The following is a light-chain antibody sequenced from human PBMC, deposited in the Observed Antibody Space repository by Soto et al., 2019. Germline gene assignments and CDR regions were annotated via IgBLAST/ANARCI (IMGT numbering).Light chain of an antibody. CDR3: QQYNNWPIT. Sequence: EIVLTQSPGTLSLSPGERGTLSCRASQSVSSGYLAWYQQKPGQAPRLLIYGASNMATGIPDRFSGSGSGTDFTLTISRLEPEDFAVYYCQQYNNWPITFGQGTRLEIK. J-gene: IGKJ5*01. V-gene: IGKV3-20*01. CDR1: QSVSSGY. CDR2: GAS.